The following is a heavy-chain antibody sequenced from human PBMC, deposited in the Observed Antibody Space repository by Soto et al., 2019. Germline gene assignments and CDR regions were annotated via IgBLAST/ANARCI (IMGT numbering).Heavy chain of an antibody. CDR3: ATFVGATTVTRGSPRDY. D-gene: IGHD4-4*01. V-gene: IGHV4-34*01. CDR1: GGSFSGYH. Sequence: PSETLSLTCAVYGGSFSGYHWSWFRQPPGKGLEWIGEINPSGSINYNPSLKSRVTISVDTSKSQFSLNLSSVTAADTAVYYCATFVGATTVTRGSPRDYWGQGTLVTVSS. J-gene: IGHJ4*02. CDR2: INPSGSI.